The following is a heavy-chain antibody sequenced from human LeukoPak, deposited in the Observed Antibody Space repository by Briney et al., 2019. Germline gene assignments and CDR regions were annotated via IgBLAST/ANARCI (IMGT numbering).Heavy chain of an antibody. CDR1: GITLSNYG. D-gene: IGHD3-10*01. V-gene: IGHV3-23*01. CDR3: AKRGVIIRVILVGFHKEAYYFDS. CDR2: ISGSGGGT. J-gene: IGHJ4*02. Sequence: GGSLRLSCAVSGITLSNYGMTRVRQAPGKGLEWVAGISGSGGGTNYADSVKGRFTISRDNSKNTLYLQMNSLSAEDTAVYFCAKRGVIIRVILVGFHKEAYYFDSWGQGALVTVSS.